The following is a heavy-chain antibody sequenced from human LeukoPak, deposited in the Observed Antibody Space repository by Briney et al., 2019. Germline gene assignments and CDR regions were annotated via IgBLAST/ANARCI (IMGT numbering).Heavy chain of an antibody. Sequence: SETLSLTCTVSGGSMSSYYWSWIRQPAGKGLEWIGRVYTSGNTHYNPSLKSRITLSLDTSKNQFSLKLSSVTAADTAVYYCARSRSSAPFDYWGQGTLVTVSS. V-gene: IGHV4-4*07. CDR2: VYTSGNT. CDR3: ARSRSSAPFDY. J-gene: IGHJ4*02. CDR1: GGSMSSYY. D-gene: IGHD3-22*01.